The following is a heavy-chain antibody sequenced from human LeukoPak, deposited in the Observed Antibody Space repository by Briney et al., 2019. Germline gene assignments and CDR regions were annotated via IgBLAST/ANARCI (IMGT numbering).Heavy chain of an antibody. CDR3: ARDERYSSGWGYYFDY. CDR2: IYHSGST. J-gene: IGHJ4*02. V-gene: IGHV4-4*02. CDR1: GGSISSSNW. Sequence: SETLSLTCAVSGGSISSSNWWSWVRQPPGKGLEWIGEIYHSGSTNYNPSLKSRVTISVDKSKNQFSLKLSSVTAADTAVYYCARDERYSSGWGYYFDYWGQGTLVTVSS. D-gene: IGHD6-19*01.